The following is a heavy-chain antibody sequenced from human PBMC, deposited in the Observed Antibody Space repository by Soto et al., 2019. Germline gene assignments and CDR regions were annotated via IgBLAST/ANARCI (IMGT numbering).Heavy chain of an antibody. V-gene: IGHV1-69*13. Sequence: SVKVSWKASGGTFSSYARRWVRQAPGQGLEWMGGIIPIFGTANYAQKFQGRVTITADESTSTAYMELSSLRSEDTAVYYCARLRGGSYPDYYYYGMDVWGQGTTVTVSS. CDR3: ARLRGGSYPDYYYYGMDV. CDR1: GGTFSSYA. J-gene: IGHJ6*02. CDR2: IIPIFGTA. D-gene: IGHD1-26*01.